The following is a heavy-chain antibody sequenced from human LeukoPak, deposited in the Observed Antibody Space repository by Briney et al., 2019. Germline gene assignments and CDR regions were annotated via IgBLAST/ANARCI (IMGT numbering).Heavy chain of an antibody. J-gene: IGHJ4*02. CDR3: AREAAAGTYKFDS. CDR1: GFTFSDYY. CDR2: ISSSSSYT. D-gene: IGHD6-13*01. V-gene: IGHV3-11*06. Sequence: GGSLRLSCAASGFTFSDYYMSWIRQAPGEGLEWVSYISSSSSYTNYADSVKGRFTISRDNAKNSLYLQMNSLRAEDTAVYYCAREAAAGTYKFDSWGQGTLVTVSS.